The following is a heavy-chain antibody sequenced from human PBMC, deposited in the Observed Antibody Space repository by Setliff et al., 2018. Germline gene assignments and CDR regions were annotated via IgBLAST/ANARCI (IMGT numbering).Heavy chain of an antibody. Sequence: ASVKVSCKASGYTFSNYGITWVRQAPGQGLEWMGWISAYSGNTKYAQKLQGRVTMTTXXXTTTAXXXXXXXXXXXXXXXXXXRLVRYCTTTSCQGASGAEFWGQGTLVTVSS. D-gene: IGHD2-2*01. CDR1: GYTFSNYG. CDR3: XRLVRYCTTTSCQGASGAEF. J-gene: IGHJ4*02. V-gene: IGHV1-18*01. CDR2: ISAYSGNT.